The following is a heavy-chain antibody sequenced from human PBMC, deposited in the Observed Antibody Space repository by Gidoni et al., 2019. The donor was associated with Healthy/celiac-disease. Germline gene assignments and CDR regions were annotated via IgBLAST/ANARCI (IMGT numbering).Heavy chain of an antibody. CDR2: IFYSGST. J-gene: IGHJ3*02. CDR1: GGSISSGGYY. Sequence: QVQLQESGPGLVKPSQTLSLPCTVSGGSISSGGYYWLWIRQHPGKGLEWIGYIFYSGSTYYNPSLKSRVTISVDTSKNQFSLKLSSVTAADTAVYYCARAHLPGGAFDIWGQGTMVTVSS. D-gene: IGHD3-10*01. CDR3: ARAHLPGGAFDI. V-gene: IGHV4-31*03.